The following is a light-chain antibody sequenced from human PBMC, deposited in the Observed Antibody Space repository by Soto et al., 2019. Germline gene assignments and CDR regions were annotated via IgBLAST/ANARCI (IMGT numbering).Light chain of an antibody. V-gene: IGKV3-20*01. Sequence: EIVLTQSPGTLSLSPGERATLSCRASQIISNNYLAWYQQKPGQAPRLLVYGASSRATGIPDRFSGSGSGTDFTLTISRLDPEDVAVYYCQQYGSSRFTFGPGTKVDIK. J-gene: IGKJ3*01. CDR1: QIISNNY. CDR2: GAS. CDR3: QQYGSSRFT.